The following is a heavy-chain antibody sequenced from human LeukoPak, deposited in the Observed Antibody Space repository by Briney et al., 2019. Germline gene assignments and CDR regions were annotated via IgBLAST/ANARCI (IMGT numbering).Heavy chain of an antibody. Sequence: ASVKVSCKACGHTFTGYYMHWVRQAPGQGLEWMGWINPYSSGTKYAQNFEGRVTMTRDSSIGTAYMEPSGLRCDDTSEYDVARVGKWELDRFHDYCGQGTLVTASS. V-gene: IGHV1-2*02. J-gene: IGHJ4*02. CDR2: INPYSSGT. D-gene: IGHD1-26*01. CDR1: GHTFTGYY. CDR3: ARVGKWELDRFHDY.